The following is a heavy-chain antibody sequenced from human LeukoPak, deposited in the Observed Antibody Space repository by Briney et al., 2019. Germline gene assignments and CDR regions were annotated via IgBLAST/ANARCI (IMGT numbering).Heavy chain of an antibody. J-gene: IGHJ4*02. V-gene: IGHV3-74*01. D-gene: IGHD5-18*01. Sequence: GGSLRLSCAASGFTFISYWMHWVRQAPGKGLVGVSRINGYGSSTDFADSVKGRCTISRDNAKNTLYLQMNSLRAEDTAVYYCARDAPGNTALDYWGKGTLVTVSS. CDR2: INGYGSST. CDR1: GFTFISYW. CDR3: ARDAPGNTALDY.